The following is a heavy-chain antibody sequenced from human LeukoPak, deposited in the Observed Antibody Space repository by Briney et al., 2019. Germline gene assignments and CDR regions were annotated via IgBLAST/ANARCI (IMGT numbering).Heavy chain of an antibody. V-gene: IGHV3-21*01. CDR3: ARGSLRFLEWLRALALDY. CDR2: ISSSSSYI. CDR1: GFTFSSYS. J-gene: IGHJ4*02. D-gene: IGHD3-3*01. Sequence: KPGGSLRLSCAASGFTFSSYSMNWVRQAPGRGLEWVSSISSSSSYIYYADSVKGRFTISRDNAKNSLYLQMNSLRAEDTAVYYCARGSLRFLEWLRALALDYWGQGTLVTVSS.